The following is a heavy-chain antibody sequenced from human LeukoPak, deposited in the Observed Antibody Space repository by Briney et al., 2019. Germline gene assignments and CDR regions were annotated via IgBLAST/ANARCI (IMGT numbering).Heavy chain of an antibody. J-gene: IGHJ5*02. V-gene: IGHV3-7*01. Sequence: PGGSLRLSCAASGFTFSSYWMSWVRQAPGRELEWVANIKQDGSEKYYVDSVKGRFTISRDNAKNSLYLQMNSLRAEDTAVYYCARDSSSWYRPSFLNNWFDPWGQGTLVTVSS. CDR1: GFTFSSYW. CDR2: IKQDGSEK. CDR3: ARDSSSWYRPSFLNNWFDP. D-gene: IGHD6-13*01.